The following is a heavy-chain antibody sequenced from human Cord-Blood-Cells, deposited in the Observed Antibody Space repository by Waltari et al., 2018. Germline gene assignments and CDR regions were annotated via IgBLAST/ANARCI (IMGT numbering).Heavy chain of an antibody. CDR2: ISAYNGNT. CDR3: ARWDIVVVPAASAMDV. Sequence: QVQLVQSGAEVKKPGASVTVSCKASGYTFTSYGISWVRPAPGQGLEWMGWISAYNGNTNYAQKLQGRVTMTTDTSTSTAYMELRSLRSDDTAVYYCARWDIVVVPAASAMDVWGKGTTVTVSS. CDR1: GYTFTSYG. V-gene: IGHV1-18*04. D-gene: IGHD2-2*01. J-gene: IGHJ6*03.